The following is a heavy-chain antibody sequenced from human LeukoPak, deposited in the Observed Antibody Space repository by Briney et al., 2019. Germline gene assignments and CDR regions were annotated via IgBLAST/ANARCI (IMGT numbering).Heavy chain of an antibody. J-gene: IGHJ4*02. D-gene: IGHD3-16*02. Sequence: SETLSLTCTVSGGSISNYYWSWIRQPPGKGLEWIGYIYYSGSTNYNPSLKSRVTISVDTSKNQFSLKLTSVTATDTAVYYCARGPNYVWGSYRYFDYWGQGTLVTVSS. CDR1: GGSISNYY. CDR2: IYYSGST. CDR3: ARGPNYVWGSYRYFDY. V-gene: IGHV4-59*08.